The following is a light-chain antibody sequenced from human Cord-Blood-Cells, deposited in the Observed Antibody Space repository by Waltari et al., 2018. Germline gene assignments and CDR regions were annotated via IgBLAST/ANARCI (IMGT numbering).Light chain of an antibody. CDR1: QSVSSN. Sequence: ETVMTQSPATLSVSPGERATLSCRASQSVSSNLAWYQQKPGQAPRLLIYGASTRATGIPARFSGSGSGTEFTLTISSLQSEDFAVYYCQQYNNWPPPYTFGQGTKLEIK. CDR2: GAS. CDR3: QQYNNWPPPYT. V-gene: IGKV3-15*01. J-gene: IGKJ2*01.